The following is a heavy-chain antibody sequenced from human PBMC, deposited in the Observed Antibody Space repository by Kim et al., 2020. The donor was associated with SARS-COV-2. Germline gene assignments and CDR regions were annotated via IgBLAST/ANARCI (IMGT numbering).Heavy chain of an antibody. V-gene: IGHV3-23*01. J-gene: IGHJ4*02. CDR3: AKTRGSYGAYYFDC. Sequence: GGFLRLSCAASGFTFSNYAMTWVRQAPGKGLEWVSSISSGSVTSYYADSVKGRFTISRDNSENTVYLQMNSLRAEDTAIYYCAKTRGSYGAYYFDCWGQG. D-gene: IGHD5-18*01. CDR1: GFTFSNYA. CDR2: ISSGSVTS.